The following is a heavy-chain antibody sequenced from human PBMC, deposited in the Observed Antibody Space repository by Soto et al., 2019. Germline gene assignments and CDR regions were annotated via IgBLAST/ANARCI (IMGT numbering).Heavy chain of an antibody. J-gene: IGHJ4*02. CDR1: GFTFSSYG. D-gene: IGHD6-6*01. Sequence: PGGSLRLSCAASGFTFSSYGMHWVRQAPGKGLEWVAVIWYDGSNKYYADSVKGRFTIPRDNSKNTLYLQMNSLRAEDTAVYYCARGSHEYSSSEEHFDYWGQGTLVTVSS. CDR3: ARGSHEYSSSEEHFDY. V-gene: IGHV3-33*01. CDR2: IWYDGSNK.